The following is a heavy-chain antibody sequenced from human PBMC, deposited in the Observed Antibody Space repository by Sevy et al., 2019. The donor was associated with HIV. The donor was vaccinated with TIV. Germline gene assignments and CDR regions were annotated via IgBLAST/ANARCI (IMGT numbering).Heavy chain of an antibody. CDR3: ATDTDYGGNSGDF. J-gene: IGHJ4*02. V-gene: IGHV1-24*01. CDR1: GYTLTELS. Sequence: ASVKVSCKVSGYTLTELSMHWVRQAPGKGLEWMGGFDPEDGETVYAQKFQGRVTMTEDTSTDTAYMELSSLRSEDTAVYYCATDTDYGGNSGDFWGQRTLVTVSS. CDR2: FDPEDGET. D-gene: IGHD4-17*01.